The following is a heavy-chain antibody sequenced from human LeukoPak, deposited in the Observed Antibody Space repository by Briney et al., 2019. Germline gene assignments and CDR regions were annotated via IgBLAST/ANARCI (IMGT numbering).Heavy chain of an antibody. CDR1: GCTFGSYT. J-gene: IGHJ6*02. V-gene: IGHV1-69*02. CDR3: ARQDTAMAYYYGMDV. Sequence: SVKVSCKASGCTFGSYTISWVRQAPGQGLEWMGRIIPILGIANYAQKFQGRVTITADKSTSTAYMELSSLRSEDTAVYYCARQDTAMAYYYGMDVWGQGTTVTVSS. CDR2: IIPILGIA. D-gene: IGHD5-18*01.